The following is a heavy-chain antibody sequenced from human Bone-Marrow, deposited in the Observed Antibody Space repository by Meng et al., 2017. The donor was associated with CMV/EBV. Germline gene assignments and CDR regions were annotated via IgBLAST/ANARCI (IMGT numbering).Heavy chain of an antibody. CDR3: AGQEGGYDFWSGYPLYYDYGMDV. Sequence: ASVKVSCKASGYTFTSYDINWVRQATGQGLEWMGWMNAHSGGTAYAQKFQGRVTITRNTSISTAYMEQSSLRSEDTAVYYCAGQEGGYDFWSGYPLYYDYGMDVWGQGTTVTVSS. D-gene: IGHD3-3*01. CDR1: GYTFTSYD. J-gene: IGHJ6*02. V-gene: IGHV1-8*01. CDR2: MNAHSGGT.